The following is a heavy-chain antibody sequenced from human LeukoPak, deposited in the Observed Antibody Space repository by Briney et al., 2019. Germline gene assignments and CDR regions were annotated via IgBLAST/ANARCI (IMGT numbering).Heavy chain of an antibody. D-gene: IGHD3-22*01. Sequence: GGSLRLSCAASGFTFDDYAMHWVRQAPGKGLEWVSGISWNSGSIGYADSVKGRFTISRDNAKNSLYLQMNSLRAEDTALYYCAKDLYDSSGSDGRGQGTLVTVSS. V-gene: IGHV3-9*01. J-gene: IGHJ4*02. CDR2: ISWNSGSI. CDR3: AKDLYDSSGSDG. CDR1: GFTFDDYA.